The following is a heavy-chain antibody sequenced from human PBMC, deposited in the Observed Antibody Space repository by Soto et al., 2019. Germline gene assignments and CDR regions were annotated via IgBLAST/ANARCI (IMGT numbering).Heavy chain of an antibody. V-gene: IGHV4-59*11. D-gene: IGHD6-13*01. CDR3: TGGGAGHPFDY. Sequence: QVQLQESGPGLVKPSETLSLTCTVSGVSITSHYWTWIRQPPGKGLEWIGNIHYSGSTNYSPSLKSRLITSVDTSENHSSLKLSSVTTADTAVYYCTGGGAGHPFDYRGQGALVTLSS. CDR1: GVSITSHY. J-gene: IGHJ4*02. CDR2: IHYSGST.